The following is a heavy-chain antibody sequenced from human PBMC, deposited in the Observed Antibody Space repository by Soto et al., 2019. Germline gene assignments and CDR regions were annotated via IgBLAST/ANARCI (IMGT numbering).Heavy chain of an antibody. CDR1: GYTFTSYG. J-gene: IGHJ3*02. Sequence: QVQLVQSGPEVKKPGASVKVSCKASGYTFTSYGISWVRQAPGQGLEWMGWISTYNGNPNYAQKLQGRVTMTTDTSTSTAYREVRSLRSDDPAVFYCARAPISSTSPKNAFDIWGQGTVVTVSS. CDR2: ISTYNGNP. D-gene: IGHD6-6*01. V-gene: IGHV1-18*01. CDR3: ARAPISSTSPKNAFDI.